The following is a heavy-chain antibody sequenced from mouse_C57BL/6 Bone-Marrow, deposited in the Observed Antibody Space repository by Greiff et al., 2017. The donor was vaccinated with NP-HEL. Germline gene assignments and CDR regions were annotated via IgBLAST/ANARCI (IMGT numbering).Heavy chain of an antibody. J-gene: IGHJ2*01. CDR3: ARDLVFYYGSSYDY. CDR2: IYPRDGST. CDR1: GYTFTSYD. D-gene: IGHD1-1*01. Sequence: LVESGPELVKPGASVKLSCKASGYTFTSYDINWVKQRPGQGLEWIGWIYPRDGSTKYNEKFKGKATLTVDTSSSTAYMELHSLTSEDSAVYFCARDLVFYYGSSYDYWGQGTTLTVSS. V-gene: IGHV1-85*01.